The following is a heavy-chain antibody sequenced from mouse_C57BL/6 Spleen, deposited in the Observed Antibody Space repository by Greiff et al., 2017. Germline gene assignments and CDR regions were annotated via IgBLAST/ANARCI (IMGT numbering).Heavy chain of an antibody. D-gene: IGHD2-5*01. V-gene: IGHV1-61*01. CDR1: GYTFTSYW. J-gene: IGHJ2*01. Sequence: QVQLQQPGAELVRPGSSVKLSCKASGYTFTSYWLDWVKQRPGQGLEWIGNIYPSDSETPYNQKFKDKATLTVDKSSSTAYMQLSSLTSEDSAVYYCARDYSNLDYWGQGTTLTVSS. CDR3: ARDYSNLDY. CDR2: IYPSDSET.